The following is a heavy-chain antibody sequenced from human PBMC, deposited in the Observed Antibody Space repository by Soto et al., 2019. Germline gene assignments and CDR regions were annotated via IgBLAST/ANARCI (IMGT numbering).Heavy chain of an antibody. CDR3: ARDLPTTVTTGYYYYGMDV. Sequence: GGSLRLSCAASGFTFSSYSMNWVRQAPGKGLEWVSSISSSSSYIYYADSVKGRFTISRDNAKNSLYLQMNSLRAEDTAVYYCARDLPTTVTTGYYYYGMDVWVQGTTVTVSS. CDR2: ISSSSSYI. CDR1: GFTFSSYS. D-gene: IGHD4-17*01. V-gene: IGHV3-21*01. J-gene: IGHJ6*02.